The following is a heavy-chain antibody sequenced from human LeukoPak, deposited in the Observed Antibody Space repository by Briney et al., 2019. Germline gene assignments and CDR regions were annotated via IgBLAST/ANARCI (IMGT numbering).Heavy chain of an antibody. CDR2: IWFDGSYT. CDR1: GFTFNNYG. Sequence: QPGGSLRLSCAASGFTFNNYGVHWVRQAPGKGLEWVAVIWFDGSYTYYADSVKGRFTISRDNPKNTLYLQMNSLRAEDTAVYFCAKRGVVIRVILVGFHKEAYYFESWGQGALVTVSS. CDR3: AKRGVVIRVILVGFHKEAYYFES. J-gene: IGHJ4*02. D-gene: IGHD3/OR15-3a*01. V-gene: IGHV3-33*06.